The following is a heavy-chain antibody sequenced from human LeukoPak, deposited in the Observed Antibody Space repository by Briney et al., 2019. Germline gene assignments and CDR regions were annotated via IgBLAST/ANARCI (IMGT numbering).Heavy chain of an antibody. Sequence: TGGSLRLSCAASGFTFSSYAMSWVRQAPGKGLEWVSAISGSGGSTYYADSVKSRFTISRDNSKNTLYLQMNSLRAEDTAVYYCAKDGGYGDYADAFDIWGQGTMVTVSS. V-gene: IGHV3-23*01. D-gene: IGHD4-17*01. CDR1: GFTFSSYA. CDR3: AKDGGYGDYADAFDI. CDR2: ISGSGGST. J-gene: IGHJ3*02.